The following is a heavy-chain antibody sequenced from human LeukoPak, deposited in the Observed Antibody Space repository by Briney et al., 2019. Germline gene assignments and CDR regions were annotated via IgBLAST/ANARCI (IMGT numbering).Heavy chain of an antibody. V-gene: IGHV4-30-2*01. CDR3: ARESSPGLTIFGVPNWFDP. CDR1: GGSISSGGYY. Sequence: PSETLSLTCTVSGGSISSGGYYWSWIRQPPGKGLEWIGYIYHSGSTYYNPSLKSRVTISVDRSKNQFSLKLSSVTAADTAVYYCARESSPGLTIFGVPNWFDPWGQGTLVTVSS. D-gene: IGHD3-3*01. CDR2: IYHSGST. J-gene: IGHJ5*02.